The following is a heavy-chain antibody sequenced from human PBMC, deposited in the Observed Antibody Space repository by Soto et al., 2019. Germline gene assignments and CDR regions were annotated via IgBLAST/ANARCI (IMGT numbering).Heavy chain of an antibody. CDR3: ARGSRNWNYPYY. CDR2: INHSGST. Sequence: SETLSLTCAVYGGSFSGYYWSWIRQPPGKGLEWIGEINHSGSTNYNPSLKSRVTISVDTSKNQFSLKLSSVTAADTAVYYCARGSRNWNYPYYWGQGTLVTVS. J-gene: IGHJ4*02. D-gene: IGHD1-7*01. CDR1: GGSFSGYY. V-gene: IGHV4-34*01.